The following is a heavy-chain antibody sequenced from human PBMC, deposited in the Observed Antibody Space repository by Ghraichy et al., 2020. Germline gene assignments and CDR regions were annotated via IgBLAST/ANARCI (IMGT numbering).Heavy chain of an antibody. CDR3: VTTTGYCSSPTCYEYFQF. V-gene: IGHV3-74*01. Sequence: GGSLRLSCVASGFTFSDSWMHWVRQVPGKGLVWVSRIKGDWRITNYADSVKGRFTISRDNAKSTIHLQMNSLRAEDTAMYHCVTTTGYCSSPTCYEYFQFWGQGTLVTVSS. D-gene: IGHD2-2*01. J-gene: IGHJ1*01. CDR2: IKGDWRIT. CDR1: GFTFSDSW.